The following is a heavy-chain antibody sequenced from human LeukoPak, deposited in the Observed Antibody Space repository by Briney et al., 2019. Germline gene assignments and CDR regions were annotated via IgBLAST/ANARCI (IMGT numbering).Heavy chain of an antibody. J-gene: IGHJ4*02. CDR2: ISGSGGST. Sequence: PGGSLRLSCAASGFTFSSYAMSWVRQAPGKALEWVSAISGSGGSTYYADSVKGRFTISRDNSKNTLYLQMNSLRAEDTAVYYCAKNNYRILLTGFGYWGQGTLVTVSS. CDR3: AKNNYRILLTGFGY. D-gene: IGHD5-24*01. V-gene: IGHV3-23*01. CDR1: GFTFSSYA.